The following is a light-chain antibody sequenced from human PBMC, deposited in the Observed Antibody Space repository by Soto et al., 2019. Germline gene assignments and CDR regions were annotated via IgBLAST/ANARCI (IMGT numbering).Light chain of an antibody. CDR1: QGIRSQ. J-gene: IGKJ4*01. CDR3: IQDYNYPPT. V-gene: IGKV1-6*01. Sequence: AIQMTQSPSSLSASVGDRVTITCRASQGIRSQLGWYQQKPGKAPNLLIYSASTRQSRVRSRFSGSGSVTDLTLTISSMQPEDFATYYCIQDYNYPPTFGGGTKV. CDR2: SAS.